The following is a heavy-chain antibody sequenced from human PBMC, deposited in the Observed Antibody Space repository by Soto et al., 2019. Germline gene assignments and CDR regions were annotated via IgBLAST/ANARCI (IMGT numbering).Heavy chain of an antibody. D-gene: IGHD6-19*01. V-gene: IGHV1-69*01. CDR3: ARGWDSSGWEAYYYYGMDV. J-gene: IGHJ6*02. CDR2: IIPIFGTA. CDR1: GGTFSSYA. Sequence: QVQLVQSGAEVKKPGSSVKVSCKASGGTFSSYAISWVRQAPGQGLEWMGGIIPIFGTANYAQKFQGRVTITAVESTSTAYMELSSLRSEDTAVYYCARGWDSSGWEAYYYYGMDVWGQGTTVTVSS.